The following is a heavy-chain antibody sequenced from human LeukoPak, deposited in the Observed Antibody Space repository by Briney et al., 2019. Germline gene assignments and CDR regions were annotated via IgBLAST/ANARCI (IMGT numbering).Heavy chain of an antibody. Sequence: SETLSLPCAVYGGSFSGYYWSWIRQPPGKGLEWIGEINHSGSTNYNPSLKSRVTISVDTSKNQFSLKLSSVTAADTAVYYCARGYSARITIFGVVTYFDYWGQGTLVTVSS. CDR3: ARGYSARITIFGVVTYFDY. CDR2: INHSGST. CDR1: GGSFSGYY. V-gene: IGHV4-34*01. D-gene: IGHD3-3*01. J-gene: IGHJ4*02.